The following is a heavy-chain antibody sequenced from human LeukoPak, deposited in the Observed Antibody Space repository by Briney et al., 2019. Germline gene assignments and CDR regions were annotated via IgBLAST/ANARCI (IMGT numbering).Heavy chain of an antibody. CDR1: GGSISSYY. D-gene: IGHD3-22*01. CDR3: ARVSYDSSGTLYGMDV. Sequence: SETLSLTCTVSGGSISSYYWSWIRQPPGKGLEWIGYIYYSGSTNYNPSLKSRVTISVDTSKNQFSLKLSSVTAADTAVYYCARVSYDSSGTLYGMDVWGQGTTVTVSS. CDR2: IYYSGST. V-gene: IGHV4-59*01. J-gene: IGHJ6*02.